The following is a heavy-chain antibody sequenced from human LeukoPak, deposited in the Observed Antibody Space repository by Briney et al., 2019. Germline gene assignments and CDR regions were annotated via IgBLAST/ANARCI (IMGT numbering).Heavy chain of an antibody. CDR3: ARDRGAYSSSLNWFDP. CDR1: GGSISSGGYY. D-gene: IGHD6-13*01. CDR2: IYYSGST. Sequence: PSETLSLTCTVSGGSISSGGYYWSWIRQHPGKGLEWIGYIYYSGSTYYNPSLKSRVTISVDTSKNQFSLKLSSVTAADTAVYYCARDRGAYSSSLNWFDPWGQGTLVTVSS. J-gene: IGHJ5*02. V-gene: IGHV4-31*03.